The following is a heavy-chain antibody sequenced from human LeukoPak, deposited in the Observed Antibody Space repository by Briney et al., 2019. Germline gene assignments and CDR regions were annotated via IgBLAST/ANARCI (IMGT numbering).Heavy chain of an antibody. Sequence: GGSLRLSCAASGFTFSSYSMNWVRQAPGKGLEWVSSISSSSSYIYYADSVKGRFTISRDNAKNSLYLQMNSLRAEDTAVYYCASTPLGGSTMVRGVIWGQGTLVTVSS. CDR1: GFTFSSYS. CDR3: ASTPLGGSTMVRGVI. CDR2: ISSSSSYI. J-gene: IGHJ4*02. D-gene: IGHD3-10*01. V-gene: IGHV3-21*01.